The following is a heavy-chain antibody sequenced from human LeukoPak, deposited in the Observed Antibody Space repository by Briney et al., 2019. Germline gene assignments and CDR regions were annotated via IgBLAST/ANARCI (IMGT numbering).Heavy chain of an antibody. V-gene: IGHV6-1*01. J-gene: IGHJ4*02. CDR2: TYYRSKWYY. Sequence: PSQTLSLTCAISGDSVSSNSAAWHWIRQSPSGGLEWLGRTYYRSKWYYDYALSVKSRSTINPDTSENQFSLQLNSVTPDDTAVYYCARDGTWRLDYWGQGILVTVSS. D-gene: IGHD2-15*01. CDR3: ARDGTWRLDY. CDR1: GDSVSSNSAA.